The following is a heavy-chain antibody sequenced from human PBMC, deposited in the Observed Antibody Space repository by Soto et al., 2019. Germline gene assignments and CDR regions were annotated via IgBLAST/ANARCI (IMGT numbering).Heavy chain of an antibody. CDR1: GGSMTTYY. J-gene: IGHJ4*02. CDR3: ARSTWSYYHY. D-gene: IGHD1-26*01. V-gene: IGHV4-59*01. Sequence: SETLSLTCTVSGGSMTTYYWHWIRQPPGKGLEWIGYVYSGGSTDYNPSLKSRVTISVDTSNNQFSLQLSSVTTADTAVYYCARSTWSYYHYWGQGTLVTVSS. CDR2: VYSGGST.